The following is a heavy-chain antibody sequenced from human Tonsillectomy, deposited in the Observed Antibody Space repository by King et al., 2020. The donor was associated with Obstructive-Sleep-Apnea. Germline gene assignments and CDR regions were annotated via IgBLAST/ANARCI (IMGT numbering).Heavy chain of an antibody. V-gene: IGHV1-2*02. J-gene: IGHJ6*02. CDR2: INPDNGGT. CDR1: GYTFTGHY. Sequence: VQLVESGTEVKKPGASMTVSCKASGYTFTGHYMHWVRQAPGQGLEWMGWINPDNGGTNFAQKFQGRVTMTRDTSISTAYMELSRLRSDDTAVYYCARGELTVMATDYKYGMDVWGQGTTVTVS. D-gene: IGHD5-18*01. CDR3: ARGELTVMATDYKYGMDV.